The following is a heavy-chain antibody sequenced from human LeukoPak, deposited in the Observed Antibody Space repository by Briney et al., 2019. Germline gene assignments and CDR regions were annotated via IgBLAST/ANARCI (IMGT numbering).Heavy chain of an antibody. V-gene: IGHV3-21*01. D-gene: IGHD3-10*01. CDR3: ARDAPYGSGSYPFDY. Sequence: GRSLRLSCAASEFSVGSNYMTWVRQAPGKGLEWVSSISSSSSYIYYADSVKGRFTISRDNAKNSLYLQMNSLRAEDTAVYYCARDAPYGSGSYPFDYWGQGTLVTVSS. CDR2: ISSSSSYI. CDR1: EFSVGSNY. J-gene: IGHJ4*02.